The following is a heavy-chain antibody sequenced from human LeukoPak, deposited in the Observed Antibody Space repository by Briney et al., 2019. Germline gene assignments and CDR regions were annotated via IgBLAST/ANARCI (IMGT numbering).Heavy chain of an antibody. J-gene: IGHJ4*02. Sequence: ASVKVSCKASGDTFSTYALSWVRQAPGQGLEWMGRIIPVFGITNYAQKFQGRVTITADTSTSTAYMQLSSLISEDTAVYYCAKSRATAAGTDFNYWGQGTLVSVSS. CDR1: GDTFSTYA. CDR2: IIPVFGIT. CDR3: AKSRATAAGTDFNY. D-gene: IGHD6-25*01. V-gene: IGHV1-69*04.